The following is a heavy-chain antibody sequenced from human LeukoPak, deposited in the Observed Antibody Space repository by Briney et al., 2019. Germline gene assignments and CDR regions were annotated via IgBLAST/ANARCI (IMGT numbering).Heavy chain of an antibody. CDR2: ISGDGGST. J-gene: IGHJ4*02. D-gene: IGHD3-10*01. CDR3: GKDFIGSGPVDFAL. CDR1: GFTFDDYA. V-gene: IGHV3-43*02. Sequence: GGSLRLSCAAAGFTFDDYAMHWVRQAPGKGLEWVSLISGDGGSTYYADSVKGRFTISRDNSKNSLHLQMNTLRTEDTALYFCGKDFIGSGPVDFALRGQRTLVTVSS.